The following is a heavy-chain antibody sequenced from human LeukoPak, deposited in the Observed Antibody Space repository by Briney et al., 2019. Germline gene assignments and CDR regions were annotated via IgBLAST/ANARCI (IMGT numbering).Heavy chain of an antibody. V-gene: IGHV3-11*04. CDR3: ARDNSSGYWGPHYFDY. Sequence: PGGSLRLSCAASGFTFSDYYMSWIRQAPGKGLEWVSYISSSGSTIYYADSVRGRFTISRDNARNSLYLQMNSLRAEDTAVYYCARDNSSGYWGPHYFDYWGQGTLVTVSS. CDR2: ISSSGSTI. D-gene: IGHD3-22*01. CDR1: GFTFSDYY. J-gene: IGHJ4*02.